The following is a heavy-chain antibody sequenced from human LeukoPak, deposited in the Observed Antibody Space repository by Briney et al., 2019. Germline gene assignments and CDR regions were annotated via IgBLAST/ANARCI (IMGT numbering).Heavy chain of an antibody. J-gene: IGHJ2*01. CDR2: IYYSGST. D-gene: IGHD3-22*01. CDR3: ARDIGYDSSGYYFGGQGARYFDL. CDR1: GGSISSSSYY. V-gene: IGHV4-61*01. Sequence: SETLSLTCTVSGGSISSSSYYWGWIRQPPGKGLEWIGYIYYSGSTNYNPSLKSRVTISVDTSKNQFSLKLSSVTAADTAVYYCARDIGYDSSGYYFGGQGARYFDLWGRGTLVTVSS.